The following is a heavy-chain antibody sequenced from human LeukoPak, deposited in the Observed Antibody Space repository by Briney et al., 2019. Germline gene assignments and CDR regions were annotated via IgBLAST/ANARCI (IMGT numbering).Heavy chain of an antibody. V-gene: IGHV1-24*01. Sequence: ASVKVSCKVSGYTLTELSIHWVRQAPGKGREWMGGFDPEDGETIYAKKFQVVVTITADTSTDPTYMKVDRLRSEDTAVYYCATEEWFGELRGGGQGTMVTVSS. J-gene: IGHJ3*01. CDR3: ATEEWFGELRG. CDR1: GYTLTELS. CDR2: FDPEDGET. D-gene: IGHD3-10*01.